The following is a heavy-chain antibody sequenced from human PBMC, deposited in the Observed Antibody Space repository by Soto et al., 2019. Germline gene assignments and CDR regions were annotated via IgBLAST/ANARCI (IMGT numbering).Heavy chain of an antibody. CDR3: ANRRESSGQYGMDV. Sequence: VQLLESGGGLVQPGGSLRLSCAASGFTFSNYAISWVRQAPGKGLEWVSSITGSGGSTYYADSVKGRFTISRDNSKNTLYLQMNSLRTDDTAVYYWANRRESSGQYGMDVWGQGTTVTVSS. D-gene: IGHD6-19*01. CDR1: GFTFSNYA. CDR2: ITGSGGST. J-gene: IGHJ6*02. V-gene: IGHV3-23*01.